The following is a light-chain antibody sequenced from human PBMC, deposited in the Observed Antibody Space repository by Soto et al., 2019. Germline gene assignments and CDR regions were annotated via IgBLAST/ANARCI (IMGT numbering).Light chain of an antibody. CDR1: SSDVGGYNY. CDR2: DVS. Sequence: QSVLTQPASVSESPGQSITISCTGTSSDVGGYNYVSWYQQHPGKAPKLMIYDVSNRPSGVSNRFSGSKSGNTASLAISGLQAEDEADYYCSSFAINSNWVFGGGTKVTVL. CDR3: SSFAINSNWV. V-gene: IGLV2-14*03. J-gene: IGLJ3*02.